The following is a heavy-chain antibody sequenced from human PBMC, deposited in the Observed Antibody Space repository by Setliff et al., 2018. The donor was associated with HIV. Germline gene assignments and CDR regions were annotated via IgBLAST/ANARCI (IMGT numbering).Heavy chain of an antibody. CDR3: ARVSYTGSSYIDY. Sequence: SETLSLTCTVSGGSISSGGHYWNWIRQPAGRGLEWIGHVYTSGSASYNPPLKSRVTVSVDTSKNQCSLQLSSATAPDTAVYYCARVSYTGSSYIDYWGQGTLVTVSS. D-gene: IGHD6-6*01. J-gene: IGHJ4*02. CDR2: VYTSGSA. V-gene: IGHV4-61*09. CDR1: GGSISSGGHY.